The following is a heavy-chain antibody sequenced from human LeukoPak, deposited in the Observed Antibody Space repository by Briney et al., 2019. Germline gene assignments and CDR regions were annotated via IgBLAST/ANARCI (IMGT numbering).Heavy chain of an antibody. CDR3: AKKGGIVGTTGNYFDS. D-gene: IGHD1-26*01. V-gene: IGHV3-23*01. CDR2: ISGSGGST. Sequence: GGSLRLSCAASGFTFSSYAMSWVRQAPGKGLEWVSAISGSGGSTYYADSVKGRFTISRDNSKSTLYLQMDSLRAEDTAVYYCAKKGGIVGTTGNYFDSWGQGTLVIVSS. J-gene: IGHJ4*02. CDR1: GFTFSSYA.